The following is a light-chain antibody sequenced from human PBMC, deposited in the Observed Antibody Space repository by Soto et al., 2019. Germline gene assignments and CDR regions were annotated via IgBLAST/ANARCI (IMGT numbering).Light chain of an antibody. CDR3: SSYTSIIAVV. J-gene: IGLJ2*01. Sequence: QAVVTQPASVSGSPGQSITISCTGTSNDIGAYNYVSWYQQHPGKAPKLLIYDVTNRPSGISDRFSGSKSGRTASLTISGLQPEDEADYYCSSYTSIIAVVFGGGPTDRP. V-gene: IGLV2-14*03. CDR1: SNDIGAYNY. CDR2: DVT.